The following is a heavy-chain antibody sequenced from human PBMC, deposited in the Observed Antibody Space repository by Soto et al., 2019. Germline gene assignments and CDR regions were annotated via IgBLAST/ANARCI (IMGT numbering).Heavy chain of an antibody. CDR3: ARMGLYGMDV. V-gene: IGHV3-21*01. CDR1: GFTFTSFC. J-gene: IGHJ6*02. Sequence: PGGSLRLSCAASGFTFTSFCMHWVRQAPGKGLEWVSSISSSSSYIYYADSVKGRFTISRDNAKNSLYLQMNSLRAEDTAVYYCARMGLYGMDVWGQGTTVTVSS. CDR2: ISSSSSYI.